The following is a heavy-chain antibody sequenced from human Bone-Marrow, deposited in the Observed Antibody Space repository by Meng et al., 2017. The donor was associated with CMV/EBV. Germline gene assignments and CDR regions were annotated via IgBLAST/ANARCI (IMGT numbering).Heavy chain of an antibody. CDR1: GYTFTSYD. CDR3: ARVRAYYGMDV. Sequence: ASVKVSCKASGYTFTSYDITWVRQATGQGLEWMGIINPSGGSTSYAQKFQGGVTMTRDTSTSTVYMELSSLRSEDTAVYYCARVRAYYGMDVWGQGTTVTVSS. CDR2: INPSGGST. J-gene: IGHJ6*02. V-gene: IGHV1-46*01.